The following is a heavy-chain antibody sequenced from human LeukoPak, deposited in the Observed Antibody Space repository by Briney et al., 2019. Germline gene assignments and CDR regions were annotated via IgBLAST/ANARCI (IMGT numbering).Heavy chain of an antibody. D-gene: IGHD6-19*01. CDR2: IRWNSGSI. CDR3: ASGAVAGTRGYFDY. Sequence: GGSLRLSCAASGFTYDDYAMHWVRQAPGKGLEWVSGIRWNSGSIGYADSVKGRFTISRDNAKNSLYLQMNSLRAEDTALYYCASGAVAGTRGYFDYWGQGTLVTVSS. V-gene: IGHV3-9*01. J-gene: IGHJ4*02. CDR1: GFTYDDYA.